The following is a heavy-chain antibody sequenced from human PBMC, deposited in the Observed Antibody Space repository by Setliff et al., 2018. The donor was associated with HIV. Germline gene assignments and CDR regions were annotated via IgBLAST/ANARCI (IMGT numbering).Heavy chain of an antibody. V-gene: IGHV1-8*02. CDR1: GYTFKSND. J-gene: IGHJ6*03. CDR2: MNPNSGNT. Sequence: ASVKVSCKASGYTFKSNDINWVRQATGQGLEWMGWMNPNSGNTGYAQKFQGRVTMTRDTSISTAYMELSSLRSDDTAVYYCAKDAGVTGGLYRYYIDAWGNGTTVTVSS. D-gene: IGHD2-8*01. CDR3: AKDAGVTGGLYRYYIDA.